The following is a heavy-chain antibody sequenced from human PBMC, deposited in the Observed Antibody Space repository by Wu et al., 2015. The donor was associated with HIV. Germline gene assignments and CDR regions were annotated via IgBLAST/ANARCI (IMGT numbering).Heavy chain of an antibody. Sequence: VKVSCKTSGYTFTDYYMHWVRQAPGQGLEWMGWINPYTGDTNYAQKFQGRVTMTRDTSTSTAYLELSSLRSDDTAVYYCARDFCSGGFCHYFFDSWGQGTLVTVSS. CDR2: INPYTGDT. D-gene: IGHD2-15*01. V-gene: IGHV1-2*02. J-gene: IGHJ4*02. CDR1: GYTFTDYY. CDR3: ARDFCSGGFCHYFFDS.